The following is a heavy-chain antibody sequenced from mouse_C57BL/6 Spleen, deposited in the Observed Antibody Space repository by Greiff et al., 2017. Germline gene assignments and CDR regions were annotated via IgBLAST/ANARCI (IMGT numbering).Heavy chain of an antibody. J-gene: IGHJ2*01. CDR1: GYTFTSYW. D-gene: IGHD1-1*01. Sequence: QVQLKQPGAELVRPGSSVKLSCKASGYTFTSYWMDWVKQRPGQGLEWIGNIYPSDSETHYNQKFKDKATLTVDKSSSSASMQSSSLTSEASAVYYCSRAGGSISDYWGQGTTLTVSS. CDR2: IYPSDSET. V-gene: IGHV1-61*01. CDR3: SRAGGSISDY.